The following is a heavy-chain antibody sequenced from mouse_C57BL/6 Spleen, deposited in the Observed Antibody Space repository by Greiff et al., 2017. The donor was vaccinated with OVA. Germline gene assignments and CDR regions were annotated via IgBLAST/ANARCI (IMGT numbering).Heavy chain of an antibody. D-gene: IGHD3-2*02. V-gene: IGHV5-9*01. Sequence: EVQVVESGGGLVKPGGSLKLSCAASGFTFSSYTMSWVRQTPEKRLEWVATISGGGGNTYYPDSVKGRFTISRDNAKNTLYLQMSSLRSEDTALYYCARHWAAQAPFAYWGQGTLVTVSA. J-gene: IGHJ3*01. CDR2: ISGGGGNT. CDR1: GFTFSSYT. CDR3: ARHWAAQAPFAY.